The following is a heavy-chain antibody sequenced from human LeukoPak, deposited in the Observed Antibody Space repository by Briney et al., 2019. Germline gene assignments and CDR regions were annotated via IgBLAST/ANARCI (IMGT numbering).Heavy chain of an antibody. CDR2: ISYDGSNK. D-gene: IGHD5-18*01. Sequence: PGRSLRPSCAASGFTFSSYGMHWVRQAPGKGLEWVAVISYDGSNKYYADSVKGRFTISRDNSKNTLYLQMNSLRAEDTAVYYCASETGRGYSYGSGLDYWGQGTLVTVSS. CDR3: ASETGRGYSYGSGLDY. CDR1: GFTFSSYG. V-gene: IGHV3-30*03. J-gene: IGHJ4*02.